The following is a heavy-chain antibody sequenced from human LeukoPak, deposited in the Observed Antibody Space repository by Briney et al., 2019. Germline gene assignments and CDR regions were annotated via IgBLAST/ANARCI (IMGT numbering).Heavy chain of an antibody. V-gene: IGHV4-59*01. Sequence: PSETLSLTCAVPGGSISSYYWSWIPQPPGEGLEFIGHIYYSGSTNYNPSLKSRVTISVDTFKQQFSLNLSSVTAADTAVYYCGGAFPDRSRYMGPLDHWGQGTLVTVSS. CDR1: GGSISSYY. CDR3: GGAFPDRSRYMGPLDH. D-gene: IGHD3-22*01. CDR2: IYYSGST. J-gene: IGHJ4*02.